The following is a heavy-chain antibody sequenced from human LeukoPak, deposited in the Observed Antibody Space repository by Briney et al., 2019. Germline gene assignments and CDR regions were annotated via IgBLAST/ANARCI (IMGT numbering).Heavy chain of an antibody. V-gene: IGHV3-7*01. Sequence: PGGSLRLSCAASGFTFSSYWMSWVRQAPGRGLEWVATIKQDGGEKYYVDSVKGRFTISRDNAKNSLYLQMNSLRAGDTAVYYCARDIVVVPAARPHYYYYYGMDVWGQGTTVTVSS. CDR3: ARDIVVVPAARPHYYYYYGMDV. D-gene: IGHD2-2*01. J-gene: IGHJ6*02. CDR2: IKQDGGEK. CDR1: GFTFSSYW.